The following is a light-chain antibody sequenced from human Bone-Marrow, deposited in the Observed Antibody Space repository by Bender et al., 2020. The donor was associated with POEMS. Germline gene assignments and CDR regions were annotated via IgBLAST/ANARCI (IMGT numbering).Light chain of an antibody. J-gene: IGLJ3*02. V-gene: IGLV2-8*01. CDR3: QSYDNSLGGWV. CDR2: EVT. CDR1: SSDVGGYNY. Sequence: QSALTQPASVSGSPGQSVTLSCTGTSSDVGGYNYVSWYQQHPGKAPKLIIYEVTKRPSGVPDRFSGSKSGYTASLTVSGLQAEDEADYYCQSYDNSLGGWVFGGGTKLTVL.